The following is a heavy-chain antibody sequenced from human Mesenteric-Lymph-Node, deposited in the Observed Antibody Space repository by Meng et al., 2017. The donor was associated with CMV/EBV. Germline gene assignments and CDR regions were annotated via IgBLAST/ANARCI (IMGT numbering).Heavy chain of an antibody. V-gene: IGHV3-30*02. Sequence: GESLKISCTTSGFTFNTYGVHWVRQAPGKGLEWVAFIRYDGNNKYFRDSVKGRFTISTDDSKSTLYLLMNSLRPDDTAIYYCAKEGGSHSSWPQYSFDYWGQGMLVTVSS. CDR1: GFTFNTYG. CDR3: AKEGGSHSSWPQYSFDY. CDR2: IRYDGNNK. J-gene: IGHJ4*02. D-gene: IGHD5-24*01.